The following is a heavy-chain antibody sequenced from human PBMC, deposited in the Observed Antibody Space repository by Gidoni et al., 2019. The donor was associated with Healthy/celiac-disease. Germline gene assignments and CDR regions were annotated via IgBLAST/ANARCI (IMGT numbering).Heavy chain of an antibody. CDR1: VGTFSSYA. Sequence: QVQLVQSGAEVKKPGSSVKVSCKASVGTFSSYAISWVRQAPGQGLEWMGGIIPIFGTANYAQKFQGRVTITADESTSTAYMELSSLRSEDTAVYYCARDRPPYYDFWSGYGPRYSYYGMDVWGQGTTVTVSS. CDR2: IIPIFGTA. J-gene: IGHJ6*02. CDR3: ARDRPPYYDFWSGYGPRYSYYGMDV. D-gene: IGHD3-3*01. V-gene: IGHV1-69*01.